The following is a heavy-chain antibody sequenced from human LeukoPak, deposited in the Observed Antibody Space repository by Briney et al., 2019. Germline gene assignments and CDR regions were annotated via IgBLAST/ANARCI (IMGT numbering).Heavy chain of an antibody. CDR3: ARWAPYVGAFDI. CDR2: IYYSGST. CDR1: GGSISSYY. V-gene: IGHV4-59*08. J-gene: IGHJ3*02. Sequence: PSETLSLTCTVSGGSISSYYWSWIRQPPGKGLEWIGYIYYSGSTNYNPSLKSRVTISVDTSKNQFSLKLSSVTAADTAVYYCARWAPYVGAFDIWGQGTMVTVSS. D-gene: IGHD2-15*01.